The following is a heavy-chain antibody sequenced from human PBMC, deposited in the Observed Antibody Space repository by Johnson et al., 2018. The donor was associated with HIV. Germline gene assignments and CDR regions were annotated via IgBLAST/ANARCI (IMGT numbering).Heavy chain of an antibody. V-gene: IGHV3-11*04. Sequence: QVQLVESGGGLVKPGGSLRLSCAASGFTFSDYYMSWIRQALGKGLEWVSYISSSGSTIYYADSVKGRFTISRDNAKNSLYLQMNSLRAEDTAVYYCASASCEDSSTSCYLGRAAFDAFDSWGQGTMVTVSS. D-gene: IGHD2-2*01. CDR1: GFTFSDYY. J-gene: IGHJ3*02. CDR2: ISSSGSTI. CDR3: ASASCEDSSTSCYLGRAAFDAFDS.